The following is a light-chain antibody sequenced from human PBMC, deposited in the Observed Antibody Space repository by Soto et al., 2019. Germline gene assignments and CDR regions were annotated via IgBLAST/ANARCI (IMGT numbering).Light chain of an antibody. CDR3: CSYTGSSTYYV. Sequence: QSALTQPASVSGSPGQSITISCTGTSSDVGSYNLVSWYQQDPGKAPKLMIYEGNKRPSGVSNRFSGSKSGNTASLTISGLQAEDEADYYCCSYTGSSTYYVFGTGTKVTVL. J-gene: IGLJ1*01. CDR1: SSDVGSYNL. CDR2: EGN. V-gene: IGLV2-23*01.